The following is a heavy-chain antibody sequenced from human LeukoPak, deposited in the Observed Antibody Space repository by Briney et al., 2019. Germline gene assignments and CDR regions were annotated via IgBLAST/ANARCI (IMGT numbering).Heavy chain of an antibody. Sequence: ASVKVSCQALGYTFTDHYFHWLRQAPGQGLEWMGWINPNSGGTNYAEKFQGRVTMTRDTSISTAYMELSRLRSDDTAVYYCARGPSGTGGDAFDIWGQGTMVTVSS. V-gene: IGHV1-2*02. CDR3: ARGPSGTGGDAFDI. CDR1: GYTFTDHY. J-gene: IGHJ3*02. CDR2: INPNSGGT. D-gene: IGHD5-12*01.